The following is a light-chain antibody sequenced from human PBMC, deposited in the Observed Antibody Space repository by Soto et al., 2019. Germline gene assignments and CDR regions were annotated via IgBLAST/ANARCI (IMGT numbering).Light chain of an antibody. Sequence: DIQMTQSPSSLSASVGDRVSITCRASQIISSYLNWYQQKPGKAPKLLIYGASSLRSGVPSRFSGSASGTDFTLTISSLQPEDFATYYCQQSYSTPLALGGGTKVDIK. J-gene: IGKJ4*01. CDR1: QIISSY. CDR3: QQSYSTPLA. V-gene: IGKV1-39*01. CDR2: GAS.